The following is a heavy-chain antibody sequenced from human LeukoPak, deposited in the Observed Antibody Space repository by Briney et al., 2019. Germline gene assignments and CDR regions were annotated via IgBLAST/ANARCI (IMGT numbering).Heavy chain of an antibody. CDR2: INHSGST. CDR1: GGSFSGYY. J-gene: IGHJ6*03. CDR3: ARGVAVAGIGYYYYYYMDV. V-gene: IGHV4-34*01. D-gene: IGHD6-19*01. Sequence: SETLSLTCAVYGGSFSGYYWSWIRQPPGKGLEWIGEINHSGSTNYNPSLKSRVTILVDTSKNQFSLKLSSVTAADTAVYYCARGVAVAGIGYYYYYYMDVWGKGTTVTVSS.